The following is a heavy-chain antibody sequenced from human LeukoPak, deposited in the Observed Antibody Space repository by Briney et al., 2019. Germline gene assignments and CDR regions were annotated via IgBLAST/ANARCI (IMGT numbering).Heavy chain of an antibody. CDR3: ARGYSGYDANFDY. D-gene: IGHD5-12*01. V-gene: IGHV3-7*01. J-gene: IGHJ4*02. Sequence: GGSLRLSCAASGFTFSSYWMSWVRQAPGKGLEWVANIKQDASEKYYVDSVEGRFTISRDNAKNSLYLQMNSLRAEDTAVYYCARGYSGYDANFDYWGQGTLVTVSS. CDR2: IKQDASEK. CDR1: GFTFSSYW.